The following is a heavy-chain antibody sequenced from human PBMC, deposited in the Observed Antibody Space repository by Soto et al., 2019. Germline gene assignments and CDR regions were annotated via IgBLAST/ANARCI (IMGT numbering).Heavy chain of an antibody. CDR3: ARHYSSAWYKVDS. CDR2: IYYDGST. CDR1: GDSMSLYY. Sequence: QVQLQESGPGPLKPSETLSLTCSVSGDSMSLYYWSWIRQPPGKGLEWIGYIYYDGSTNYNPSLKGRVTTSIDTSKNQVSLSLRSVTPADTAVYYCARHYSSAWYKVDSWGQGTLVTVSS. D-gene: IGHD6-13*01. J-gene: IGHJ4*02. V-gene: IGHV4-59*01.